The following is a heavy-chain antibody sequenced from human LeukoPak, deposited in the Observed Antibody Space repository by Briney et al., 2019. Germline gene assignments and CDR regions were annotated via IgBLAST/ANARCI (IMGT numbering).Heavy chain of an antibody. CDR3: ARGTSIAAAGIALTPNWFDP. Sequence: ASETLSLTCTVSGDSISGADYYWSWIRQPPGKGLEWIAYVYYSGSTYYNPSLKSRLTISVDTSKNQFSLKLNSVTAADTAVYYCARGTSIAAAGIALTPNWFDPWGQGTLVTVSS. CDR1: GDSISGADYY. D-gene: IGHD6-13*01. V-gene: IGHV4-30-4*01. CDR2: VYYSGST. J-gene: IGHJ5*02.